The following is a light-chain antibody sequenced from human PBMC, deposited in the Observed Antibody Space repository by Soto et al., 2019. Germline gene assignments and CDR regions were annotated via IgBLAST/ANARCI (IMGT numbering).Light chain of an antibody. V-gene: IGLV2-23*02. CDR1: SNDIGGHNH. Sequence: QSALTQPASVSGSPGQLITISCTGTSNDIGGHNHVSWYQQHPGNSPKLIIYEVTERPSGVSNRFSASKSGTTASLTISGLQAEDEADYYCCSYAGIITWVCGGGTKVTVL. CDR3: CSYAGIITWV. CDR2: EVT. J-gene: IGLJ3*02.